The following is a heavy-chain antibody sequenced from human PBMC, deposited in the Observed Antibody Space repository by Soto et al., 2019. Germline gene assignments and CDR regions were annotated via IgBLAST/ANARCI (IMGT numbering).Heavy chain of an antibody. CDR1: GFIFTTSD. Sequence: EVQLVESEGGLVQPGGSLRLSCEASGFIFTTSDMSWVRQAPGKGLEWISSITITGDTTHYADSVKGRFTISRDKSRDQVYLQKNSLGGEDAAVYCCAKGGGGDHGYWGQGTLVAVSS. V-gene: IGHV3-23*04. CDR3: AKGGGGDHGY. J-gene: IGHJ4*02. CDR2: ITITGDTT. D-gene: IGHD2-21*02.